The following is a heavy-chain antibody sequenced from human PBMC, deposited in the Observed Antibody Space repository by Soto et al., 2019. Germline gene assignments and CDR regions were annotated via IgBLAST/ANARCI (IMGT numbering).Heavy chain of an antibody. V-gene: IGHV4-61*01. CDR1: GGSVSSGSYY. CDR3: ARDYSSGDLVGNYYYYGMDV. J-gene: IGHJ6*02. Sequence: SETLSLTCTVSGGSVSSGSYYWSWIRQPPGKGLEWIGYIYYSGSTNYNPSLKSRVTISVDTSKNQFSLKLSSVTAADTAVYYCARDYSSGDLVGNYYYYGMDVWGQGTTVTVS. CDR2: IYYSGST. D-gene: IGHD6-19*01.